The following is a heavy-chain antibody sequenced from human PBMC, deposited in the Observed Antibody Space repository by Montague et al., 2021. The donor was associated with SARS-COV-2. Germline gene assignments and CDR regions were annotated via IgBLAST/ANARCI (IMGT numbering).Heavy chain of an antibody. Sequence: SETLSLTCSVSGVTVSSHSYYWSWIRQPPGKGLEWIGYISNTGSTSYKTSLKSRVTISLDTSKNEFSLQMTSVTAADTAVYYCARVFDVYGSSCYIFHNWGQGTLVTVSS. CDR1: GVTVSSHSYY. CDR3: ARVFDVYGSSCYIFHN. CDR2: ISNTGST. J-gene: IGHJ4*02. V-gene: IGHV4-61*01. D-gene: IGHD2-2*02.